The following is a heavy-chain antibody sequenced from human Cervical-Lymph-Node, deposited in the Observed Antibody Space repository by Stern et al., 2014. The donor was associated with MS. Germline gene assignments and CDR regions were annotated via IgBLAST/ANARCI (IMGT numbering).Heavy chain of an antibody. V-gene: IGHV3-30-3*01. J-gene: IGHJ4*02. CDR1: GFTFSTHA. CDR2: ISYDGTNM. Sequence: VHLVESGGGVVQPGRSLRLSCAASGFTFSTHAMHWVRQAPGKGLEWVAVISYDGTNMYFADSVKGRFSISRDNSKNTLYLQMNSLRAEDTAVYYCARPGYSNSWYGDFDYWGQGTLVTVSS. D-gene: IGHD2-15*01. CDR3: ARPGYSNSWYGDFDY.